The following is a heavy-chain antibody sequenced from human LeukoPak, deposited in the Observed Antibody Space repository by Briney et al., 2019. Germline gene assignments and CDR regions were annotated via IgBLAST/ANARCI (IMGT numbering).Heavy chain of an antibody. Sequence: GGSLRLSCAATGFTFSSYRMSWVRQAPGKGLEWVANIKQDGSEKYYVDSVKGRFTISRDNAKNSLYLQMNSLRAEDTALYYCATPPFSYSSGWYGNWFDPWGQGTLVTVSS. D-gene: IGHD6-19*01. CDR2: IKQDGSEK. CDR3: ATPPFSYSSGWYGNWFDP. J-gene: IGHJ5*02. CDR1: GFTFSSYR. V-gene: IGHV3-7*02.